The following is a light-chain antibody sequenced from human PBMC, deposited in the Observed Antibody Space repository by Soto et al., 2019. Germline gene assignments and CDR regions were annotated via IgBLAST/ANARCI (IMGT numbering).Light chain of an antibody. CDR3: QHSYSTPPE. CDR1: QSISSY. Sequence: DIQMNQSPASPSASVGDRVTITCRASQSISSYLNWYQQKPGKAPKLLIYAASSLRSGVPSRFSGSGSGTDSTLTISSLQPEDFATYYCQHSYSTPPEFGQGTRLEIK. J-gene: IGKJ5*01. V-gene: IGKV1-39*01. CDR2: AAS.